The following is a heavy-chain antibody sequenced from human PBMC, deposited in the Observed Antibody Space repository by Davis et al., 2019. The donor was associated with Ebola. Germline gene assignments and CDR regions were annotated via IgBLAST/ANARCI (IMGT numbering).Heavy chain of an antibody. CDR2: ISSSSSTI. Sequence: GESLKISCAASGFTFSSYSMNWVRQAPGKGLEWVSYISSSSSTIYYADSVKGRFTISRDNSKNTLYLQMNSLRAEDTAVYYCAKNSRRYSGSTEAYDYWGQGTLVTVSS. V-gene: IGHV3-48*01. CDR3: AKNSRRYSGSTEAYDY. CDR1: GFTFSSYS. J-gene: IGHJ4*02. D-gene: IGHD1-26*01.